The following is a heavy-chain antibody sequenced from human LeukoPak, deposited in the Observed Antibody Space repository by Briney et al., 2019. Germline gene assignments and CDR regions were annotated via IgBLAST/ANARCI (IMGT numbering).Heavy chain of an antibody. D-gene: IGHD1-7*01. Sequence: PGGSLRLSCAASGFTFSYYSMNWVRQAPGKGLEWVSYISSSSSNIYYADSVKGRFTISRDNSKNTLYLQMNSLRAEDTAVYYCARLNYLVAELPGLDYWGQGTLVTVSS. CDR2: ISSSSSNI. V-gene: IGHV3-48*01. CDR1: GFTFSYYS. CDR3: ARLNYLVAELPGLDY. J-gene: IGHJ4*02.